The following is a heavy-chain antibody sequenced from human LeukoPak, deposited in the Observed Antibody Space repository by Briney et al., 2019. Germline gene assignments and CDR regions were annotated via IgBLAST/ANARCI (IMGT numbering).Heavy chain of an antibody. CDR3: ARESAVAASDAFDI. Sequence: SETLSLTCAVYGGSFSGYYWSWIRQPPGKGLEWIGEINHSGSTNYNPSLKSRVTISVDTSKNQFSLKLSSVTAADTAVYYCARESAVAASDAFDIWGQGTMVTVSS. CDR1: GGSFSGYY. J-gene: IGHJ3*02. D-gene: IGHD2-15*01. V-gene: IGHV4-34*01. CDR2: INHSGST.